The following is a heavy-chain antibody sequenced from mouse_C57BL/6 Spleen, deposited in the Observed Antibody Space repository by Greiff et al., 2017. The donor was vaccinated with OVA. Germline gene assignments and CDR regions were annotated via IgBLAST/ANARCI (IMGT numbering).Heavy chain of an antibody. J-gene: IGHJ2*01. CDR3: AKGEDYGISYFDY. CDR1: GFSLTSYG. CDR2: IWGDGST. D-gene: IGHD1-1*01. Sequence: VMLVESGPGLVAPSQRLSITCTVSGFSLTSYGVSWVRQPPGKGLEWLGGIWGDGSTNYHSALISRLSISKDNSKSQVFLKLNSLQTEDTATYYCAKGEDYGISYFDYWGQGTTLTVSS. V-gene: IGHV2-3*01.